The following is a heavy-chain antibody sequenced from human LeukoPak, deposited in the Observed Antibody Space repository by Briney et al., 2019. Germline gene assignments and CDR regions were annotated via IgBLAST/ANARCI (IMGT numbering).Heavy chain of an antibody. V-gene: IGHV4-59*01. Sequence: SETLSLTCTVSGGSISSYYWSWIRQPPGKGLEWIGYIYYSGSTNYNPSLKSRVTISVDTSKNQFSLKLSSVTAADTAVYYCAREPPGSSFDYWGQGTLVTVSS. CDR3: AREPPGSSFDY. J-gene: IGHJ4*02. CDR1: GGSISSYY. CDR2: IYYSGST. D-gene: IGHD3-10*01.